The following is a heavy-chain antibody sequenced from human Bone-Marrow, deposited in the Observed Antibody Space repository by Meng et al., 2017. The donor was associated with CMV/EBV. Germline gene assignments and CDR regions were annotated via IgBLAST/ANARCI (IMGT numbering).Heavy chain of an antibody. CDR3: ARRGSIDY. CDR2: ISSSSSYI. D-gene: IGHD3-10*01. CDR1: GFTFSSYE. Sequence: GESLKISCAASGFTFSSYEMNWVRQAPGKGLEWVSSISSSSSYIYYADSVKGRFTISRDNAKNSLYLQMNSLGAEDTAVYYCARRGSIDYWGQGTLVTVSS. J-gene: IGHJ4*02. V-gene: IGHV3-21*01.